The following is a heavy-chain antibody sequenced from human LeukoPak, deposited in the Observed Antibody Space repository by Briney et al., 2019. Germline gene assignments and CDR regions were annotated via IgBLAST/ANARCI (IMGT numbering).Heavy chain of an antibody. V-gene: IGHV3-23*01. J-gene: IGHJ4*02. D-gene: IGHD6-13*01. CDR1: GFTFSSYA. Sequence: GGSLRLSCAASGFTFSSYAMSWVRHATGKGLECCSAISGSGGSTYYADSVKGRFTISRDNSKNTLYLQMNSLRAEDTAVYYCANLPGYSSSWYPFDYWGQGTLVTVSS. CDR2: ISGSGGST. CDR3: ANLPGYSSSWYPFDY.